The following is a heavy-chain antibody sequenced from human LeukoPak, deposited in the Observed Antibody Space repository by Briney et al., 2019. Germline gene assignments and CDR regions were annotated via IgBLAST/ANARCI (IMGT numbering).Heavy chain of an antibody. V-gene: IGHV4-61*01. CDR3: ARRTPRIAAAVYYYYGMDV. CDR2: IYYSGST. J-gene: IGHJ6*02. D-gene: IGHD6-13*01. CDR1: GGSISSGSYY. Sequence: SQTLSLTCTVSGGSISSGSYYWSWIRQPPGKGLEWIGYIYYSGSTNYNPSLKSRVTISVDTSKNQFSLKLSSVTAADTAVYYCARRTPRIAAAVYYYYGMDVWGQGTTVTVSS.